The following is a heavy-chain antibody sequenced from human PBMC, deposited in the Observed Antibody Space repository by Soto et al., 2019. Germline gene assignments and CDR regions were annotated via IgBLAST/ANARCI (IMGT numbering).Heavy chain of an antibody. CDR2: IRSKAYGGTT. D-gene: IGHD3-3*01. CDR1: GFTFGGYA. V-gene: IGHV3-49*04. J-gene: IGHJ4*02. Sequence: PGGSLRLSCTASGFTFGGYAMSWVRQAPGKGLEWLGFIRSKAYGGTTEYAASVKGRFTISRDDSKSIAYLQMSSLKTEDTAVYYCSRVNDFWSGYYTSSFDYWGQGTPVTAPQ. CDR3: SRVNDFWSGYYTSSFDY.